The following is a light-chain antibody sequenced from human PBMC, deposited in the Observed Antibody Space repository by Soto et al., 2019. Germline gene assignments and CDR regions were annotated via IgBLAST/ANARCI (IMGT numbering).Light chain of an antibody. V-gene: IGKV1-17*01. Sequence: DIQMTQSPSTLSASVGDRVTITCRASQGIRNDLGWYQQKPGQAPKRLIYGASSLQSGVPSRFSGSGSGTESTLTISRLEPEDFAVYYCQQYGSSPITFGQGTRLEIK. J-gene: IGKJ5*01. CDR3: QQYGSSPIT. CDR2: GAS. CDR1: QGIRND.